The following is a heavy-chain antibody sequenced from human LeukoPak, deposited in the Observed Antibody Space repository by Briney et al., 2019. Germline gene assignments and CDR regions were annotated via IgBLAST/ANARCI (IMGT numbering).Heavy chain of an antibody. CDR2: ISYDGSNK. D-gene: IGHD3-10*01. V-gene: IGHV3-30*18. J-gene: IGHJ4*02. CDR1: GFTFSSYG. Sequence: GGSLRLSCAASGFTFSSYGMHWVRQAPGKGLEWVAVISYDGSNKYYADSVKGRFTISRDNSKNTLYLQMNSLRAEDTAVYYCAKAYYYGSGGPFDYWGQGTLVTVSS. CDR3: AKAYYYGSGGPFDY.